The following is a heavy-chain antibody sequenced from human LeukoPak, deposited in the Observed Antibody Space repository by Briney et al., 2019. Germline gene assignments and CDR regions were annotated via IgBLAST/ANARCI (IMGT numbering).Heavy chain of an antibody. Sequence: PGGSLRLSCAASGFTFSTCAMHWVRQAPGKGLEWVAVISYDGSSKDYADSVKGRFTISRDNSKNTLYLQMNSLRAEDTAVYYCAREWGLRLFDYWGQGTLVTVSS. J-gene: IGHJ4*02. CDR3: AREWGLRLFDY. CDR1: GFTFSTCA. CDR2: ISYDGSSK. V-gene: IGHV3-30-3*01. D-gene: IGHD1-26*01.